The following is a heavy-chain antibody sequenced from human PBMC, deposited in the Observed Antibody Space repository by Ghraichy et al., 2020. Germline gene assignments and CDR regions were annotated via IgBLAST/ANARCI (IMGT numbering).Heavy chain of an antibody. CDR2: ISYGGSNK. CDR1: EFSFSTFA. Sequence: GGSLRLSCAASEFSFSTFAMHWVRQAPGKGLEWVALISYGGSNKYYADSVKGRFAISRDNSKYTLYLQMNSLRAEDTAVYYCAKEGGTYFDSYYYVLNDWGQGTTVTVSS. V-gene: IGHV3-30*18. D-gene: IGHD1-26*01. CDR3: AKEGGTYFDSYYYVLND. J-gene: IGHJ6*02.